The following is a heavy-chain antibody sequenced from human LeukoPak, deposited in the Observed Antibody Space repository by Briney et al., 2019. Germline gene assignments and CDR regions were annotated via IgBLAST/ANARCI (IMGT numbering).Heavy chain of an antibody. CDR1: GFTFSSYA. V-gene: IGHV3-23*01. CDR3: AKVAYSRMVVTGQRVLDY. Sequence: GGSLRLSCAASGFTFSSYAVSWVRQAPGKGLEWVSAISDSGANTYYADFVKGRFTISRDNSKITMYLQMNSLRAEDTAVYYCAKVAYSRMVVTGQRVLDYWGQGTLVTVSS. J-gene: IGHJ4*02. D-gene: IGHD2-21*02. CDR2: ISDSGANT.